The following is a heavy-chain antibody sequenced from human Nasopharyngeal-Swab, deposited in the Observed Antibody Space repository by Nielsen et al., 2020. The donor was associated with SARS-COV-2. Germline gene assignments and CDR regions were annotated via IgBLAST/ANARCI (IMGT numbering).Heavy chain of an antibody. D-gene: IGHD4-17*01. CDR2: INHIGST. V-gene: IGHV4-34*01. CDR3: ARGRYYGDYDY. J-gene: IGHJ4*02. CDR1: GGSFTTYS. Sequence: SETLSLTCAVYGGSFTTYSWTWIRQPPGKGLEWIGEINHIGSTNYNTYNPSLNSRVTISLATSKNQFSLTLTSVTAADTAIYSCARGRYYGDYDYWGQGALVTVSS.